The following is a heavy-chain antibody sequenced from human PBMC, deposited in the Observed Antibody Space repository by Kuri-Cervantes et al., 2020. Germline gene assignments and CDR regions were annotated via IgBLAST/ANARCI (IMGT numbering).Heavy chain of an antibody. CDR3: AREPVWGSYRINAFDI. J-gene: IGHJ3*02. D-gene: IGHD3-16*02. CDR2: ISSSSSYI. Sequence: GGSLRLSCAASGFTFSSYAMSWVRQAPGKGLEWVSSISSSSSYIYYADSVKGRFTISRDNAKNSLYLQMNSLRAEDTAVYYCAREPVWGSYRINAFDIWGQGTMVTVSS. V-gene: IGHV3-21*04. CDR1: GFTFSSYA.